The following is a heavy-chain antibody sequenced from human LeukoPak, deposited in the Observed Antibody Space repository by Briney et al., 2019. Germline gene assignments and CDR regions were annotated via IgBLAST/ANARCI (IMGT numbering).Heavy chain of an antibody. V-gene: IGHV3-30-3*01. D-gene: IGHD2-15*01. CDR1: GFTLRSYA. CDR2: ISYDGSNK. CDR3: ARDAFLYSGSSWYFYSYYDGMDV. J-gene: IGHJ6*02. Sequence: GRSLRLFCAASGFTLRSYAMHWVRQAPGKGLEWVAVISYDGSNKFYADSVKGRFPIPRDNFQNTLFLQMNSLRADDTAVYYCARDAFLYSGSSWYFYSYYDGMDVWGQGTTVTVSS.